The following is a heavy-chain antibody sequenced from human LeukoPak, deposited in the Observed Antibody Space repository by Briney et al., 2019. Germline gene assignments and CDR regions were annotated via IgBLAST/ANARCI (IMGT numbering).Heavy chain of an antibody. J-gene: IGHJ4*02. CDR1: GVSISSGGYS. Sequence: SETLSLTCAVSGVSISSGGYSWSWIRQPPGKGLEWIGYIYHSGSTYYNPSLKSRVTISVDRSKNQFSLKLSSVTAADTAVYYCARGGRHYDRGYFDYWGQGTLVTVSS. V-gene: IGHV4-30-2*01. CDR2: IYHSGST. D-gene: IGHD3-22*01. CDR3: ARGGRHYDRGYFDY.